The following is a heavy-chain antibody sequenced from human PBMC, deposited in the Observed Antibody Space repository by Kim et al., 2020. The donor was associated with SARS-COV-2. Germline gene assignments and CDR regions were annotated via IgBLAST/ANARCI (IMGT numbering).Heavy chain of an antibody. V-gene: IGHV3-73*01. J-gene: IGHJ1*01. Sequence: GGSLRLSCAASGFTFSGSPMHWVRQASGKGLEWVGRIRSKSDTYATAYAASVKGRFTISRDDSKNTTNLQINSLKTEDTAVYYCTAFLCGGDCSEPPPHWGHGTLVTVSS. CDR1: GFTFSGSP. CDR2: IRSKSDTYAT. D-gene: IGHD2-21*02. CDR3: TAFLCGGDCSEPPPH.